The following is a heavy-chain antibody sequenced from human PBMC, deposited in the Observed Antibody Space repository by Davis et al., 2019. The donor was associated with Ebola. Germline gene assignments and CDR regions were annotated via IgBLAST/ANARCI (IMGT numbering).Heavy chain of an antibody. D-gene: IGHD2-15*01. CDR2: IYPLYSDT. CDR1: GYSFTSYW. V-gene: IGHV5-51*01. CDR3: ARLGYCSGGSCTNWFEP. J-gene: IGHJ5*02. Sequence: GESLKISCKGSGYSFTSYWIAWVLQLPGQGLESMGIIYPLYSDTRYSPSFQGQVTNSADKSISTAYLQWSSLKASDTAMFYCARLGYCSGGSCTNWFEPWGQGTLVTVSS.